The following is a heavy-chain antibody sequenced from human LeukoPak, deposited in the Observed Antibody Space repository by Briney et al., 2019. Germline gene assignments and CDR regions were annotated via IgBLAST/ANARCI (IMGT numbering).Heavy chain of an antibody. D-gene: IGHD3-9*01. J-gene: IGHJ3*02. V-gene: IGHV3-53*01. CDR3: AREAHFDWLLYSSPDDAFDI. Sequence: PGGSLRLSCAASGFTVSSNYMSWVRQAPGKGLEWVSVIYSGGSTYYADSVKGRFAISRDNSKNTLYLQMNSLRAEDTAVYYCAREAHFDWLLYSSPDDAFDIWGQGTMVTVSS. CDR2: IYSGGST. CDR1: GFTVSSNY.